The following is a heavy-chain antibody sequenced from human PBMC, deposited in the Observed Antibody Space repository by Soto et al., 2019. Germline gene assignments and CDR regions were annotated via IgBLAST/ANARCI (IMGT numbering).Heavy chain of an antibody. Sequence: QITLKESGPTLVKPTQTLTLTCTFSGFSLSTSGVGVGRIRQPPGTALEWLAPIYWDDDKRYSPSLKSRLTITKDPSKNQVVLTRTNMDPVDTATYSCARNSGGNSDDAFDIWGHGTMVTVSS. D-gene: IGHD2-21*02. CDR1: GFSLSTSGVG. CDR2: IYWDDDK. CDR3: ARNSGGNSDDAFDI. J-gene: IGHJ3*02. V-gene: IGHV2-5*02.